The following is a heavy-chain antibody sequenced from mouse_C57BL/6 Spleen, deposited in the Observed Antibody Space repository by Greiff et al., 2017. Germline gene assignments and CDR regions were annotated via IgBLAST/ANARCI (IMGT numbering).Heavy chain of an antibody. J-gene: IGHJ3*01. V-gene: IGHV1-62-2*01. D-gene: IGHD2-3*01. CDR2: FYPGSGSI. CDR1: GYTFTEYT. CDR3: ARHEEKDGYYVPWFAY. Sequence: QVQLKESGAELVKPGASVKLSCKASGYTFTEYTIHWVKQRSGQGLEWIGWFYPGSGSIKYNEKFKDKATLTADKSSSTVYMELSRLTSEDSAVYFCARHEEKDGYYVPWFAYWGQGTLVTVSA.